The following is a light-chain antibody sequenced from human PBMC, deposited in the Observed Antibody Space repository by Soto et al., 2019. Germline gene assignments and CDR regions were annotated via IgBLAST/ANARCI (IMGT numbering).Light chain of an antibody. CDR2: AAS. CDR1: QSISRY. Sequence: DIQMTQSPSSLSASVGARVTITCRASQSISRYLNWYQKKPGKAPKLLIYAASTLQSGVPSRFSGNESGTEFTLTISSLQPEDTATYYCQQSYNLKFTFGPGTKVDIK. J-gene: IGKJ3*01. V-gene: IGKV1-39*01. CDR3: QQSYNLKFT.